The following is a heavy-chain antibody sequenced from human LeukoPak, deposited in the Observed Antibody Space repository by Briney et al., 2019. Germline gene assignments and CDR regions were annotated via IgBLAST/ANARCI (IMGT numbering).Heavy chain of an antibody. CDR1: GYTFTSYD. D-gene: IGHD5-18*01. CDR3: ARGRGYSYLHYSEYWYFDL. Sequence: ASVKVSCKASGYTFTSYDINWVRQATGQGLEWMGWMNPNSGNTGYAQKFQGRVTMTRNTSISTAYMELSSLRSEDTAVYYCARGRGYSYLHYSEYWYFDLWGRGTLVTVSS. CDR2: MNPNSGNT. J-gene: IGHJ2*01. V-gene: IGHV1-8*01.